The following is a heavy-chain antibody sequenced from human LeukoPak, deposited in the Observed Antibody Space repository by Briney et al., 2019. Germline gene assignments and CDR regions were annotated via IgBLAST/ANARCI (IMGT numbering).Heavy chain of an antibody. Sequence: GGSLRLSCVVSGFTFSSYAMSWVRQAPGKGLEWVSGISGSGGSTYYADSVKGWVTISRDNSKNTLYLQMNSLRAGDTAVYYCAKDGQLRGQGTLVTVSS. CDR1: GFTFSSYA. V-gene: IGHV3-23*01. J-gene: IGHJ4*02. D-gene: IGHD5-24*01. CDR3: AKDGQL. CDR2: ISGSGGST.